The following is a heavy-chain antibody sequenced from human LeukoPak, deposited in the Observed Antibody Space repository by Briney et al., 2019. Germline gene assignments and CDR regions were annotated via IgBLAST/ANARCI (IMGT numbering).Heavy chain of an antibody. CDR1: GFPFSNYG. CDR2: ITYDGYYK. D-gene: IGHD3-10*02. J-gene: IGHJ1*01. Sequence: GGSLSLSCAASGFPFSNYGMHWVGQAPGKGLEWVALITYDGYYKYYSDSVKGRFTISSDTSKNTLYLQMNSLRAEDTAVYYCARDLSPVVRASHMVNWGQGTPVTVSS. CDR3: ARDLSPVVRASHMVN. V-gene: IGHV3-30*03.